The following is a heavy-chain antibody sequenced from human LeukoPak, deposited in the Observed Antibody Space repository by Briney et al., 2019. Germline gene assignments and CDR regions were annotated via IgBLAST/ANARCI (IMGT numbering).Heavy chain of an antibody. CDR3: ARADYYTPGTYRYYFDY. CDR2: ISNDGSKK. Sequence: PGGSLRLSCAASRFTFTTYAVHWVRQAPGKGLEWVALISNDGSKKYYADSVKGRFTISRNNSNNTLYLQMNSLRPEDTAVYYCARADYYTPGTYRYYFDYWGQGTLVTVSS. J-gene: IGHJ4*02. D-gene: IGHD3-10*01. CDR1: RFTFTTYA. V-gene: IGHV3-30-3*01.